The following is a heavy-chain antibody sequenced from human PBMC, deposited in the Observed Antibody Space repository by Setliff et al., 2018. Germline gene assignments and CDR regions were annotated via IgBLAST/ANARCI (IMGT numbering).Heavy chain of an antibody. CDR3: ARDRGGTAIANWFDR. D-gene: IGHD2-21*01. J-gene: IGHJ5*02. CDR1: GGSFSSFS. Sequence: SVKVSCKASGGSFSSFSIHWVRQAPGQGLEWVGRIMPIFGSTNYAQNFQGRVTITADKSTSTAYMDLSSLRSEDSAVYYCARDRGGTAIANWFDRWGHGTLVTVSS. CDR2: IMPIFGST. V-gene: IGHV1-69*08.